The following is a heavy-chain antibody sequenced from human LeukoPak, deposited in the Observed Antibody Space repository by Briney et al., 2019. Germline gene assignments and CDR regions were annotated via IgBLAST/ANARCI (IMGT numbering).Heavy chain of an antibody. CDR2: IYPGDSDT. D-gene: IGHD4-11*01. Sequence: GESLKISCKGSRYSFTNYWIGWVRRMPGKGLEWMGIIYPGDSDTRYSPSFQGQVTISADKSISTAYLQWSSLKASDTAMYYCARLRYGTTIEFDPWGQGTLVTVSS. J-gene: IGHJ5*02. CDR1: RYSFTNYW. V-gene: IGHV5-51*01. CDR3: ARLRYGTTIEFDP.